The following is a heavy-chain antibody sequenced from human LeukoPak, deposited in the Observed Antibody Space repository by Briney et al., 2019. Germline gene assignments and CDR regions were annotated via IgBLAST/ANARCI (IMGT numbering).Heavy chain of an antibody. V-gene: IGHV1-2*02. CDR1: GYTFTGYY. J-gene: IGHJ2*01. Sequence: ASVTVSCKASGYTFTGYYMHWVRQAPGQGLEWMGWINPNSGGTNYAQKFQGRVTMTRDTSISTAYMELSRLRSDDTAVYYCARDPGITGTPGGYFDLWGRGTLVTVSS. D-gene: IGHD1-20*01. CDR2: INPNSGGT. CDR3: ARDPGITGTPGGYFDL.